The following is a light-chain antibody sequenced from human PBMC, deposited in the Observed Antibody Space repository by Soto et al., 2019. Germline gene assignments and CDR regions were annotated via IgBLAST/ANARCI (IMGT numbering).Light chain of an antibody. CDR3: LQAVQAPLT. Sequence: DIVMTQSPLSLPVTPGEPASISCRSSQSLLHSNGYNYLDWYLQKPGQSPQLLTYLGSNRAPGVPDRFSGSGSGTDFTLRISRVEAEDVGLYYCLQAVQAPLTFGGGTKV. CDR2: LGS. J-gene: IGKJ4*01. CDR1: QSLLHSNGYNY. V-gene: IGKV2-28*01.